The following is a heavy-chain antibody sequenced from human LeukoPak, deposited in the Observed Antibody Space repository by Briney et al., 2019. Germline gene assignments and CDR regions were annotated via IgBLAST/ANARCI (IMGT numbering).Heavy chain of an antibody. Sequence: ASVKVSWKASGYTFTTYELIWVRQAPGQGRESMGWINTRNGNANYAHQRQGRVTMTTDTSTSTSYMELASLRFDDTAIYYCARNHLGLGLWGQGTLVTVSS. J-gene: IGHJ4*02. CDR1: GYTFTTYE. CDR2: INTRNGNA. D-gene: IGHD3-16*01. CDR3: ARNHLGLGL. V-gene: IGHV1-18*01.